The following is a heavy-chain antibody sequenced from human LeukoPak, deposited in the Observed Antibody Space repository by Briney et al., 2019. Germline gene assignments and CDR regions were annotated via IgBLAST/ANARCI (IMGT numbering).Heavy chain of an antibody. CDR2: IRSSSSYI. CDR1: SFTFSSYS. V-gene: IGHV3-21*01. D-gene: IGHD6-13*01. CDR3: ARARARIAVPGTGSSFDY. J-gene: IGHJ4*02. Sequence: GGSLRLSCAASSFTFSSYSMNWVRQAPGKGLEWVSSIRSSSSYIYYADSVKGRFTISRDNAKYSLYLQMSSLRAEDTAVYYCARARARIAVPGTGSSFDYWGQGTLVTVSS.